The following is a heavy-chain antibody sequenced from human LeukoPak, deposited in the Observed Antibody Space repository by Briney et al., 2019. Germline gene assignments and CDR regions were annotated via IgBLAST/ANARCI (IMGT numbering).Heavy chain of an antibody. CDR3: AKDLARGYVNRYYGMDV. D-gene: IGHD3-16*01. Sequence: PGGSLRLSCAASGFTFSSYGMHWVRQAPGKGLEWVAVISYDGSNKYYADSVKGRFTISRDNSKNTLYLQMNSLRAEDTAVYYCAKDLARGYVNRYYGMDVWGQGTTVTVSS. J-gene: IGHJ6*02. CDR1: GFTFSSYG. CDR2: ISYDGSNK. V-gene: IGHV3-30*18.